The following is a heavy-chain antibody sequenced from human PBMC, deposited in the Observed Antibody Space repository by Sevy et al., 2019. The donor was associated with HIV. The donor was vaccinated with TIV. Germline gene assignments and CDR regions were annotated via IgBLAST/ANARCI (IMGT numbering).Heavy chain of an antibody. CDR2: IRSETGGGTT. Sequence: GGSLRLSCAASGLSFSNAWMAWVRQAPGKGLEWVGRIRSETGGGTTDFAAFAKGKFTISRVDPKNTLYLQLNGLKTGDTAVYYCAIDHRRDGMIVVPFEKWGLGTLVTVSS. J-gene: IGHJ4*02. CDR1: GLSFSNAW. D-gene: IGHD3-22*01. V-gene: IGHV3-15*01. CDR3: AIDHRRDGMIVVPFEK.